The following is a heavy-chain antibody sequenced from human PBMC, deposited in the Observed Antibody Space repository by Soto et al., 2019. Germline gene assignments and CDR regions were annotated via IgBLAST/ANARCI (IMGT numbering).Heavy chain of an antibody. Sequence: GGSLRLSCAASGFTFSNYAMTWVRQAPGRGLEWVSVITGGGDIAYYADSVKGRFTISRDNSKNTLYLQMNSLRAEDTALYYCAKRDRSNWSYFDYWGQGTLVTVSS. CDR2: ITGGGDIA. J-gene: IGHJ4*02. V-gene: IGHV3-23*01. D-gene: IGHD1-20*01. CDR1: GFTFSNYA. CDR3: AKRDRSNWSYFDY.